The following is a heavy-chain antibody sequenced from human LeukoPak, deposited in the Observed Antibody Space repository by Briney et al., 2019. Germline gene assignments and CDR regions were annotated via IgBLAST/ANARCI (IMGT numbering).Heavy chain of an antibody. V-gene: IGHV3-11*01. D-gene: IGHD4-17*01. J-gene: IGHJ4*02. CDR3: ARARTVTTWESYFDY. CDR2: ISSSGSTI. CDR1: GFTFSDYY. Sequence: GGSLRLSCAASGFTFSDYYMSWIRQAPGKGLGWVSYISSSGSTIYYADSVKGRFTISRDNAKNSLYLQMNSLRAEDTAVYYCARARTVTTWESYFDYWGQGTLVTVSS.